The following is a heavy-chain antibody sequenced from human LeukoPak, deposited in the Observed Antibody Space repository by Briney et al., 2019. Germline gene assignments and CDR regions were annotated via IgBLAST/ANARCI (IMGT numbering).Heavy chain of an antibody. CDR3: ARGEYYYGSPYAFDI. V-gene: IGHV4-38-2*02. D-gene: IGHD3-10*01. CDR1: GYFISSGYY. J-gene: IGHJ3*02. Sequence: SETLSLTCTVSGYFISSGYYWGWIRQPPGKGLQWIGSIHHSGSTYYNPSLKSRVTISVDTSKNQFSLKLSSVTAADTAVYYCARGEYYYGSPYAFDIWGQGTMVTVSS. CDR2: IHHSGST.